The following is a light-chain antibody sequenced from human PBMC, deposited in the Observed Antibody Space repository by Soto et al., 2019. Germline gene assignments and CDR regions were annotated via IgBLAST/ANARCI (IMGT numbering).Light chain of an antibody. J-gene: IGKJ1*01. Sequence: EIVMTQSPATLSVSPGEGATLSSRASQSVTSNLAWYQQKPGQAPRILIYGASSRATGIPDRFSGSGSGTDFTLTISSLEPEDFAVYYCQQRSNWPSFGQGTKVDIK. CDR2: GAS. CDR3: QQRSNWPS. V-gene: IGKV3-11*01. CDR1: QSVTSN.